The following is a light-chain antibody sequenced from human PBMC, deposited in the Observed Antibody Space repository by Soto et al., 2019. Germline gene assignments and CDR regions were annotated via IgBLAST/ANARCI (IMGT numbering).Light chain of an antibody. V-gene: IGKV1-12*01. CDR2: DVS. CDR3: QQSNNHPIS. J-gene: IGKJ5*01. Sequence: DNQLTQSPSSISASVGDRFTITCRASQAVNSWLAWFQQKPGMAPKLVIYDVSSLQSGVPSRFSGSGSGTEFTLTISSLQPEDFATYYCQQSNNHPISFGQGTRLEI. CDR1: QAVNSW.